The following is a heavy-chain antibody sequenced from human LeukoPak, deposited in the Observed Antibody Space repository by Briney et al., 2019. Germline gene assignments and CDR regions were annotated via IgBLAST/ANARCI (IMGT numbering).Heavy chain of an antibody. Sequence: PGGSLRLSCAASGFTFSSYAMSWVRQAPGKGLEWVSAISGSGGSTYYADSVKGRFTISRDNSKNTLYLQMNSLRAEDTAVYCCAKLVDRVPYYYYGMDVWGQGTTVTVSS. CDR3: AKLVDRVPYYYYGMDV. D-gene: IGHD2-15*01. CDR2: ISGSGGST. J-gene: IGHJ6*02. V-gene: IGHV3-23*01. CDR1: GFTFSSYA.